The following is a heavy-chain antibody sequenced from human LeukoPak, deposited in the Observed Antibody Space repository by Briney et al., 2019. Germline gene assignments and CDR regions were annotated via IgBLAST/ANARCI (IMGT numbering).Heavy chain of an antibody. J-gene: IGHJ6*03. Sequence: PGGSLRLSCAASGFTFSDYYMSWIRQAPGKGLEWVSYISSSGSTIYYADSVKGRFTISRDNAKNSLYLQMNSLRAEDTAVYYCARVGVLAWLPFGGLYYYYYMDVWGKGTTVTVSS. CDR3: ARVGVLAWLPFGGLYYYYYMDV. D-gene: IGHD3-3*01. CDR1: GFTFSDYY. CDR2: ISSSGSTI. V-gene: IGHV3-11*04.